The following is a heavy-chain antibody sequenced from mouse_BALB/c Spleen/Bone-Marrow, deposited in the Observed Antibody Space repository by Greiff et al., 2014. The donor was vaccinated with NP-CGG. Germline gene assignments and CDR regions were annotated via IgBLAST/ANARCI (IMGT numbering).Heavy chain of an antibody. CDR3: ARYYRYYYAMDY. J-gene: IGHJ4*01. Sequence: VQLKESGAELVKPGASVKLSCTASGFNIKDTYMHWVKQRPEQGLEWTGRIDPANGNTKYDPKFQGKATITADTSSNTAYLQLSSLTSEDTAVYYCARYYRYYYAMDYWGQGTSVTVSS. CDR1: GFNIKDTY. D-gene: IGHD1-1*01. CDR2: IDPANGNT. V-gene: IGHV14-3*02.